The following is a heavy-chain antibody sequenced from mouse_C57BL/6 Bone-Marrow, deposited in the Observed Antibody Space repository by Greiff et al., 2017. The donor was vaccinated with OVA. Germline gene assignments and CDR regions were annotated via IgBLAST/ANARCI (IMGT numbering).Heavy chain of an antibody. CDR2: IRNKANGYTT. Sequence: EVKVVESGGGLVQPGGSLSLSCAASGFTFTDYYMSWVRQPPGKALEWLGFIRNKANGYTTEYSASVKGRFTISRDNSQSILYLQMNALRAEDSATFYCASHNWGWYFDVWGTGTTVTVSS. D-gene: IGHD4-1*01. CDR1: GFTFTDYY. V-gene: IGHV7-3*01. CDR3: ASHNWGWYFDV. J-gene: IGHJ1*03.